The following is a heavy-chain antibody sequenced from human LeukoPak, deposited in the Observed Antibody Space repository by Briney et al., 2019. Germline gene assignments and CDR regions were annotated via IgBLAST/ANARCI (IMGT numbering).Heavy chain of an antibody. J-gene: IGHJ4*02. CDR1: GFTPSAFG. D-gene: IGHD3-10*01. Sequence: GGSLRLSCAASGFTPSAFGMHWVRQAPGKGLEWVAFLRRDGSNNYVDSVKGRFTISRDNSKNTLYLQMNGLRTEDTAFYYCAKDQAGTWGLDYWGQGTLVTVSS. V-gene: IGHV3-30*02. CDR2: LRRDGSN. CDR3: AKDQAGTWGLDY.